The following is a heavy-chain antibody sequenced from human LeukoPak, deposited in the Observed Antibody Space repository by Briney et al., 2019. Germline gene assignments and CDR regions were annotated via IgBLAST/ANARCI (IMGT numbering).Heavy chain of an antibody. J-gene: IGHJ4*02. CDR3: ATGGIFDRAMVTGFDY. Sequence: PSETLSLTCAVYGGSFSNYYWFWIRQAPGKGLEWVSILYSSGRTYYADSVKGRFTISRDNSKNTLYLQMNSLRAEDTAVYYCATGGIFDRAMVTGFDYWGQGTLVTVSS. D-gene: IGHD5-18*01. CDR1: GGSFSNYY. CDR2: LYSSGRT. V-gene: IGHV3-53*01.